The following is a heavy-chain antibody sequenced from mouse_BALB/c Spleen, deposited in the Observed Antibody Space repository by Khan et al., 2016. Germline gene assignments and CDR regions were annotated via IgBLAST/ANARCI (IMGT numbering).Heavy chain of an antibody. V-gene: IGHV9-2-1*01. J-gene: IGHJ3*01. CDR3: APITTVPFAY. D-gene: IGHD1-1*01. Sequence: QIQLVQSGPELKKPGETVKISCKASGYTFTDYSMHWVKQAPGKGLKWMGWINTETGEPTYADAFKGRFAFSLETSASTAYLQINNLKNEDTATYFCAPITTVPFAYWGQGTLVTVSA. CDR2: INTETGEP. CDR1: GYTFTDYS.